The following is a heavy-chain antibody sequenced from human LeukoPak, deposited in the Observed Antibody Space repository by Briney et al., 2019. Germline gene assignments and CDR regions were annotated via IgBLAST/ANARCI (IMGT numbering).Heavy chain of an antibody. CDR1: GFTFSSYG. Sequence: GRSLRLSCAASGFTFSSYGMHWVRQAPGKGLEGVAVISYDGYNKYYADSVKGRFTISRDNSKNTLYLQMNSLRAEDTALYYCAKDFLERAYGSVSYPTSWGQGTLVTVSS. V-gene: IGHV3-30*18. CDR2: ISYDGYNK. J-gene: IGHJ4*02. D-gene: IGHD3-10*01. CDR3: AKDFLERAYGSVSYPTS.